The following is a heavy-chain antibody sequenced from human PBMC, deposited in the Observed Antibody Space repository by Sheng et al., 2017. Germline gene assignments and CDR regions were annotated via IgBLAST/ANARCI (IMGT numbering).Heavy chain of an antibody. CDR3: ARERCSSTSCYYYYYYGMDV. J-gene: IGHJ6*02. Sequence: QVQLVQSGAEVKKPGASVEVSCKASGYTFTGYYMHWVRQAPGQGLEWMGWINPNSGGTNYAQKFQGRVTMTRDTSISTAYMELSRLRSDDTAVYYCARERCSSTSCYYYYYYGMDVWDQGP. D-gene: IGHD2-2*01. V-gene: IGHV1-2*02. CDR1: GYTFTGYY. CDR2: INPNSGGT.